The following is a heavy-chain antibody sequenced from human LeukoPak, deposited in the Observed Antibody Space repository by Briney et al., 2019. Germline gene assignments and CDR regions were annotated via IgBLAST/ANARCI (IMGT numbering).Heavy chain of an antibody. CDR3: ARVGVYDTLTGYYNWFDP. CDR1: GGTFSSYA. Sequence: SVKVSCKASGGTFSSYAISWVRQAPGQGLEWMGGIIPIFGTANYAQKFQGRVTITADESTSTAYMELSSLRSEDTAVYYCARVGVYDTLTGYYNWFDPWGQGTLVTVSS. D-gene: IGHD3-9*01. CDR2: IIPIFGTA. J-gene: IGHJ5*02. V-gene: IGHV1-69*13.